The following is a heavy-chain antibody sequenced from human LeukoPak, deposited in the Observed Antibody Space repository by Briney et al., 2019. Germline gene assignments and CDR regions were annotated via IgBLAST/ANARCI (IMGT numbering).Heavy chain of an antibody. CDR1: GFTFSSYS. D-gene: IGHD3-22*01. CDR2: ISSSSSYI. V-gene: IGHV3-21*01. J-gene: IGHJ4*02. Sequence: GGSLRLSCAASGFTFSSYSMNWVRQAPGKGLEWVSYISSSSSYIYYADSVKGRFTISRDNAKNSLHLQMNSLRAEDTAVYYCAREDSSGHMSLWGQGTLVIVSS. CDR3: AREDSSGHMSL.